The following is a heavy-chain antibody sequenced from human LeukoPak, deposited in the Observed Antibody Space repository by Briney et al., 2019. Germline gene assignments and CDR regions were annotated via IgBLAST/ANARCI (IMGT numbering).Heavy chain of an antibody. CDR3: AREGYSGYGAPMDV. V-gene: IGHV4-4*02. CDR2: IYHSGDT. Sequence: SETLSLTCAVSGGSISISNWWSWVRQPPGKGLEWIGEIYHSGDTNYNPSLESRVTISVDKSKNQFSLKLNSVTAADTAVYYRAREGYSGYGAPMDVWGKGTTVTVSS. D-gene: IGHD5-12*01. J-gene: IGHJ6*03. CDR1: GGSISISNW.